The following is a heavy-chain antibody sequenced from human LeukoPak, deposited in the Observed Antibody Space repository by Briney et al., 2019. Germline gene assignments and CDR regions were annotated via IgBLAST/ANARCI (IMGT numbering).Heavy chain of an antibody. Sequence: PSQTVSLTCTVSGGFISIGGYYGRWIRRPPGKGLEWIGYIYYCGRTYYNPTLTSRVTISADTSKIQFSIKLSSVTAADTAVYYCARAPTPHCSSNSCYGNDAFDIWGQGTMVTVSS. D-gene: IGHD2-2*01. CDR3: ARAPTPHCSSNSCYGNDAFDI. J-gene: IGHJ3*02. CDR1: GGFISIGGYY. CDR2: IYYCGRT. V-gene: IGHV4-31*03.